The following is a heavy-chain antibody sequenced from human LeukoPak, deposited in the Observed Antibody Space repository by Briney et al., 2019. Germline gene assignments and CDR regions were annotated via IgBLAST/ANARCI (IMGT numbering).Heavy chain of an antibody. D-gene: IGHD3-10*01. J-gene: IGHJ6*02. V-gene: IGHV4-59*01. CDR1: GGSISSYY. Sequence: PSETLSLTCTVSGGSISSYYWSWIRQPPGKGLEWIGYIYYSGSTNYNPSLKSRVTISVDTSKNQFSLKLSSVTAADTAVYYCARVLGIGGDYYGRDVWGQGTTVTVSS. CDR2: IYYSGST. CDR3: ARVLGIGGDYYGRDV.